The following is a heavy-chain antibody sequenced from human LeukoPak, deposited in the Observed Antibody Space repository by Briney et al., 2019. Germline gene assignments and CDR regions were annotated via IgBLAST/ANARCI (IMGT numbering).Heavy chain of an antibody. CDR2: ISSSSSTI. V-gene: IGHV3-48*04. J-gene: IGHJ3*02. CDR1: GFTFSSYS. D-gene: IGHD3-16*02. CDR3: AREGECVWGSYRENKDDAFDI. Sequence: GSLRLSCAASGFTFSSYSMNWVRQTPGKGLEWVSYISSSSSTIYYADSVEGRFTISRDNAKNSLYLQMNSLRAEDTAVYYWAREGECVWGSYRENKDDAFDIWGQGTMVTVSS.